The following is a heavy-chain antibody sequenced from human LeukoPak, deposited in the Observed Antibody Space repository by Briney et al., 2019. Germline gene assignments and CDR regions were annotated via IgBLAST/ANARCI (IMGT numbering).Heavy chain of an antibody. J-gene: IGHJ3*02. CDR1: GFSLNTSGVG. Sequence: SGPTLVKPTQTLTLTCTFSGFSLNTSGVGVGWIRQPPGKALEWVALIYWDDDKRYSPSLRSRLTITKDTSKNQVVLTMTNMDPVDTATYYCAHRREGSGTYYNPVVFDIWGQGTMVTVSS. CDR2: IYWDDDK. V-gene: IGHV2-5*02. D-gene: IGHD3-10*01. CDR3: AHRREGSGTYYNPVVFDI.